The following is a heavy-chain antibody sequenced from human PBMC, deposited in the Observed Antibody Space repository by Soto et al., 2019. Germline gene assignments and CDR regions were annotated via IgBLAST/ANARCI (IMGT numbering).Heavy chain of an antibody. CDR1: GYGFSNYA. V-gene: IGHV1-3*01. D-gene: IGHD2-21*02. J-gene: IGHJ4*02. Sequence: QVQLVQSGAEVKKPGASVRVSCKTSGYGFSNYAMHWVRQAPGQRLEWMGWIYADNGDTRYSQKFQDRVTITRDTSASTVYMDLRSLRSEDTAVYYCARRVGAYCGGDCLLPFDYWGQGTLVTVSS. CDR2: IYADNGDT. CDR3: ARRVGAYCGGDCLLPFDY.